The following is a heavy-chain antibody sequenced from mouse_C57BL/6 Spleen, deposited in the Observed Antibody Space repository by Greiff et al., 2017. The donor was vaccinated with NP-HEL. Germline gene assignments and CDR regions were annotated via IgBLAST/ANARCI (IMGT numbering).Heavy chain of an antibody. CDR2: NEPEDGDT. J-gene: IGHJ2*01. V-gene: IGHV14-1*01. Sequence: EVQLQQSGAELVRPGASVKLSCTASGFNIKDYYMHWVKQRPEQGLEWSGRNEPEDGDTEYAPKFKGKATMTADTSSNTAYLQLSSLTSEDTAVYYCTSYYHNSMDYWGQGTTLTVSS. D-gene: IGHD6-1*01. CDR3: TSYYHNSMDY. CDR1: GFNIKDYY.